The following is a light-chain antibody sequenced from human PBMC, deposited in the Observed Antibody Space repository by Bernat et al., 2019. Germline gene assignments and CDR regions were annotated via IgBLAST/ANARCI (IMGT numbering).Light chain of an antibody. Sequence: DIQMTQSPSTLSASVGDRVTTTCRASQSIGSWLAWYQQKPVKAPKLLIYKASNLESGVPSRFSGSGSGTDFTLTISSLQPDDFATDYCQQYNTYSRSFGQGTKVEIK. V-gene: IGKV1-5*03. J-gene: IGKJ1*01. CDR2: KAS. CDR3: QQYNTYSRS. CDR1: QSIGSW.